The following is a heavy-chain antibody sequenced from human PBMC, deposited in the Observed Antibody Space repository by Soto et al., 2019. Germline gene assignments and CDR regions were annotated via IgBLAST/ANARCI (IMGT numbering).Heavy chain of an antibody. D-gene: IGHD1-26*01. CDR1: GFTFSIYA. J-gene: IGHJ6*02. CDR3: ARDSVPIANYYYGMDV. CDR2: ISYDGSNK. Sequence: QPGGSLRLSCAASGFTFSIYAMQWVRRAPGKGLEWVAVISYDGSNKYYADSVKGRFTISRDNSKNTLYLQMNSLRAEDTAVYYCARDSVPIANYYYGMDVWGQGTTVTVS. V-gene: IGHV3-30-3*01.